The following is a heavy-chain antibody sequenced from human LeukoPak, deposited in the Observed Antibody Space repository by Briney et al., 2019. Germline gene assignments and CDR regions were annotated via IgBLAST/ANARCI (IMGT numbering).Heavy chain of an antibody. Sequence: GGSLSLSCAASGFPFKSNAMHWVRQAPGKGLEWVTFIRDDGNEQYYPDSIKGRFTVSRDNSNNTLYLQMNSLREEDTAVYYCAQERDRRGNFEYWGLGTLVTVSS. CDR3: AQERDRRGNFEY. CDR1: GFPFKSNA. D-gene: IGHD2-15*01. CDR2: IRDDGNEQ. J-gene: IGHJ4*02. V-gene: IGHV3-30*02.